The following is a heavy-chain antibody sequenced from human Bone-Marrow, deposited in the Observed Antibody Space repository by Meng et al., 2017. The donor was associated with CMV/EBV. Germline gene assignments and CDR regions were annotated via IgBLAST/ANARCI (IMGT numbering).Heavy chain of an antibody. J-gene: IGHJ4*02. CDR1: GGSFSGYY. Sequence: QVQLQQWGEGLLKPSGTLSLTCAVYGGSFSGYYWSWIRQPPGKGLEWIGEINHSGSTNYNPSLKSRVTISVDTSKNQFSLKLSSVTAADTAVYYCARGRTRYYYDSSGYYYRPYFDYWGQGTLVTVSS. CDR3: ARGRTRYYYDSSGYYYRPYFDY. D-gene: IGHD3-22*01. V-gene: IGHV4-34*01. CDR2: INHSGST.